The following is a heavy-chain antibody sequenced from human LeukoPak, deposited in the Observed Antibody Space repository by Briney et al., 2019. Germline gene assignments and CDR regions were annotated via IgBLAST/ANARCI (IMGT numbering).Heavy chain of an antibody. Sequence: SETLSLTCTVSGGSISSSSYYWGWIRQPPGKGLEWIGSIYYSGSTYYNPSLKSRVTISVDTSKNQFSLKLSSVTAADTAVYYCARVPPFYSNYASGAFDIWGQGTMVTVSS. CDR3: ARVPPFYSNYASGAFDI. CDR2: IYYSGST. D-gene: IGHD4-11*01. J-gene: IGHJ3*02. V-gene: IGHV4-39*01. CDR1: GGSISSSSYY.